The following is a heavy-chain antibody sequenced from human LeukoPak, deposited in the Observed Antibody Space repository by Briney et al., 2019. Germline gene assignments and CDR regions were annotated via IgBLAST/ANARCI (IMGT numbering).Heavy chain of an antibody. V-gene: IGHV3-7*03. CDR1: GFTFSSYW. CDR2: IKQDGSEK. D-gene: IGHD3-16*02. Sequence: GGSLRLSCAASGFTFSSYWMSWVRQAPGKGLEWVANIKQDGSEKYYVDSVKGRFTISRDNAKNPLYLQMNSLRAEDTAVYYCARDGSTTADYDYVWGSYRYRDYFDYWGQGTLVTVSS. J-gene: IGHJ4*02. CDR3: ARDGSTTADYDYVWGSYRYRDYFDY.